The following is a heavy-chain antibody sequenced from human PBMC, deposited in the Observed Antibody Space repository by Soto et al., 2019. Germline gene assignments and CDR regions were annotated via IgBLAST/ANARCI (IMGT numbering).Heavy chain of an antibody. J-gene: IGHJ4*02. CDR1: GGSISSSNW. Sequence: QVQLQESGPGLVKPSGTLSLTCAVSGGSISSSNWWSWVRQPPGEGLEWIGEIYHSGSTNYNPSLKSRVTISVDKSKNQFSLKLSSVTAADTAVYYCAKAVAAAWEDYFDYWGQGTLVTVSS. D-gene: IGHD6-19*01. CDR2: IYHSGST. V-gene: IGHV4-4*02. CDR3: AKAVAAAWEDYFDY.